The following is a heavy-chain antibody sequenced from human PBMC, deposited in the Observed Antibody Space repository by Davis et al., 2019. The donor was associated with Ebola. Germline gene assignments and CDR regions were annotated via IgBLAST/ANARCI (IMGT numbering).Heavy chain of an antibody. CDR1: GFTFSNYA. Sequence: GGSLRLSCAASGFTFSNYAMSWVRQAPGKGLEWVSGISGSGATTYYADSVKGRFTISRDNSKNTLYLQMNSLRAEDTAVYYCAKGEGYYDFWSGQYQGAFDIWGQGTMVTVSS. CDR2: ISGSGATT. J-gene: IGHJ3*02. CDR3: AKGEGYYDFWSGQYQGAFDI. D-gene: IGHD3-3*01. V-gene: IGHV3-23*01.